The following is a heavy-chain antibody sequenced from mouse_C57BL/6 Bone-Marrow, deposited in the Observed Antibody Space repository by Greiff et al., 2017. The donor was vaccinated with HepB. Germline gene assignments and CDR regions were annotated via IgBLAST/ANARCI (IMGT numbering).Heavy chain of an antibody. Sequence: EVKLQESGPELVKPGASVKISCKASGYSFTGYYMNWVKQSPEKSLEWIGEINPSTGGTTYNQKFKAKATLTVDKSSSTAYMQLKSLTSEDSAVYYCARGFAYWGQGTLVTVSA. CDR3: ARGFAY. CDR1: GYSFTGYY. J-gene: IGHJ3*01. V-gene: IGHV1-42*01. CDR2: INPSTGGT.